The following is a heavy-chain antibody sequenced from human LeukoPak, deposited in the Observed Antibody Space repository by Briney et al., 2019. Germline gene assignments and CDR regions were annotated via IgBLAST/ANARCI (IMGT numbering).Heavy chain of an antibody. D-gene: IGHD1-26*01. CDR1: GFTFSSYA. CDR3: AKDRLGALLYFDS. CDR2: ISNSGGNT. Sequence: GGSLRLSCAASGFTFSSYAMSWVRQAPGKGLEWVSGISNSGGNTYYADSVKGRFTISRDNSMNTLYLQMNSLRAEDTAVYSCAKDRLGALLYFDSWGQGTLVTVSS. J-gene: IGHJ4*02. V-gene: IGHV3-23*01.